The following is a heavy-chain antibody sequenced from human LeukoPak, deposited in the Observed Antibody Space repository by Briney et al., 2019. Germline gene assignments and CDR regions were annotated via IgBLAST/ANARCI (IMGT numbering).Heavy chain of an antibody. CDR1: GFTFSSYS. CDR3: ARDGITMRILEY. J-gene: IGHJ4*02. V-gene: IGHV3-21*01. CDR2: ITSSSIYK. Sequence: GGSLRLSCAASGFTFSSYSMNWVRQAPGKGLEWVSSITSSSIYKYYADSMKGRFTISRDNAKNSLYLQMDSLRAEDTAVYYCARDGITMRILEYWGQGTLVTVSS. D-gene: IGHD3-10*01.